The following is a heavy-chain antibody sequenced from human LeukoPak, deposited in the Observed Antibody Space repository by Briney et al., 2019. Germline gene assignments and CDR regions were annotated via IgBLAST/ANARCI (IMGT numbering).Heavy chain of an antibody. V-gene: IGHV4-59*11. D-gene: IGHD3-3*01. J-gene: IGHJ3*02. CDR2: IYHSGNT. CDR1: GGSISSHY. Sequence: SETLSLTCTVSGGSISSHYWSWVRQTPGKGLEWIGHIYHSGNTKYNSALKGRVTISDDAPKNQFSLRLSSVTAAGTAVYFCARGYDFWSGVMSDAFDIWGRGTKVTVSS. CDR3: ARGYDFWSGVMSDAFDI.